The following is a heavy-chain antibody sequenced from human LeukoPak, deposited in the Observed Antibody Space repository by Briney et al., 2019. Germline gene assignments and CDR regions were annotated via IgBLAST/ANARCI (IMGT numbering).Heavy chain of an antibody. V-gene: IGHV3-30*02. CDR3: AKVTYSDQLCDH. Sequence: GGSLRLSCAASGFTFSSYGMHWVRQAPGKGLEWLAFIRYDGSNKYYADSVKGRFTISRDNSKNTLYLQMNSLRAEDTAVYYCAKVTYSDQLCDHWGQGPLLRVSS. J-gene: IGHJ5*02. D-gene: IGHD5-12*01. CDR2: IRYDGSNK. CDR1: GFTFSSYG.